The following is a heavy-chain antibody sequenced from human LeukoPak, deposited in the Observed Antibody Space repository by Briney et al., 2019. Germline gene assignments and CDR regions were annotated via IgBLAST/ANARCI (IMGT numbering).Heavy chain of an antibody. CDR2: ISSSSSYI. Sequence: GGSLRLSCAASGFTFSSYSMNWVRQAPGKGLEWVSSISSSSSYIYYADSVKGRFAISRDNAKNSLYLQMNSLRAEDTAVYYCARASLRAAAGTLNYWGQGTLVTVSS. CDR3: ARASLRAAAGTLNY. CDR1: GFTFSSYS. V-gene: IGHV3-21*01. J-gene: IGHJ4*02. D-gene: IGHD6-13*01.